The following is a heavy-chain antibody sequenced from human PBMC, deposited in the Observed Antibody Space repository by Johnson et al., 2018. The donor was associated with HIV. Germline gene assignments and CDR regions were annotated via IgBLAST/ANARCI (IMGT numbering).Heavy chain of an antibody. V-gene: IGHV3-66*01. CDR1: GFTVSRNY. CDR2: IYSGGST. CDR3: ARDQGQWLTQVWDAFDI. Sequence: VQLVESGGGVVQPGRSLRLSCAASGFTVSRNYMSWVRQAPGKGLEWVSVIYSGGSTYYADSVKGRFTISRDNSKNTVYLQMNSLRAEDPAVYFCARDQGQWLTQVWDAFDIWGQGTLVTVS. D-gene: IGHD6-19*01. J-gene: IGHJ3*02.